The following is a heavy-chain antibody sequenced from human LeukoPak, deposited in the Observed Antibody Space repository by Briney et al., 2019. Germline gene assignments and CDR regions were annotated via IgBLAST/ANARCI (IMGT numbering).Heavy chain of an antibody. CDR1: RIAFSSSG. J-gene: IGHJ4*02. CDR2: IWADGSKK. V-gene: IGHV3-33*01. Sequence: GGSLRLSCVASRIAFSSSGMHWVRQAPGKGLEWVSFIWADGSKKYYAGSVKGRFTASRDNSKNTVYLQMDSLRVEDTAIYYCARDKGKIALDHWGQGTLITVSS. CDR3: ARDKGKIALDH.